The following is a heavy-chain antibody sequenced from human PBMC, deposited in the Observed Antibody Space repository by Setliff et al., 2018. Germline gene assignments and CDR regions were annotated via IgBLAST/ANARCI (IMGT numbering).Heavy chain of an antibody. CDR3: LLPCTSGWHNWADP. J-gene: IGHJ5*02. Sequence: GESLTISCAASGFTFSGAEIHWVRQASGKGLEWVGRIRSKADKYATEYGASAKGRFIISRDDPKKTAYLQMSSLRAEDTAMYYCLLPCTSGWHNWADPWGQGTLVTVSS. CDR2: IRSKADKYAT. D-gene: IGHD6-19*01. V-gene: IGHV3-73*01. CDR1: GFTFSGAE.